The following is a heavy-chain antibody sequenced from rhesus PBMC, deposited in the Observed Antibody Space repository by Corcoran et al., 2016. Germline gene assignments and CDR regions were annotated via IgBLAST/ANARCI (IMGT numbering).Heavy chain of an antibody. V-gene: IGHV4-65*01. Sequence: QVQLQESGPGLVKPSETLSLTCAVSGGSVSSSNWWSWIRQPPGKGLEWLGYYSGSSGSTYYNPSLKSRVTISTDTSKNQFSLKLSSVTAADTAVYYCARDTVTKGFDYWGQGVLVTVSS. J-gene: IGHJ4*01. D-gene: IGHD4-23*01. CDR2: YSGSSGST. CDR1: GGSVSSSNW. CDR3: ARDTVTKGFDY.